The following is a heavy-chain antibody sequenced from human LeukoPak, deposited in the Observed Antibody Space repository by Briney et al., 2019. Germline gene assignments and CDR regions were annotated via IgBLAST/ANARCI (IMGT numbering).Heavy chain of an antibody. D-gene: IGHD5-24*01. Sequence: SETLSLTCTVSGGSISSSSYYWGWIRQPPGTGLEWIGSIYYSGSTYYNPSLKSRVTISVDTSKNQFSLKLSSVTAADAAVYYCARDPEIPLYYFDYWGQGTLVTVSS. CDR3: ARDPEIPLYYFDY. J-gene: IGHJ4*02. CDR1: GGSISSSSYY. V-gene: IGHV4-39*07. CDR2: IYYSGST.